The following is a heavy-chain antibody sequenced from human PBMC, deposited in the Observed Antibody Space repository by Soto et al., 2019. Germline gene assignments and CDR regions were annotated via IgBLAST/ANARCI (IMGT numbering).Heavy chain of an antibody. CDR1: GGSISSGDYY. CDR2: IYYSGST. J-gene: IGHJ4*02. Sequence: QVQLQESGPGLVKPSQTLSLTCTVSGGSISSGDYYWSWIRQPPGEGLEWIGYIYYSGSTYYNPSLERRVTISVDTSKIQFSLKLGSVTAADRAVYYCARGVGAYRFDYWGQGTLVTVSS. CDR3: ARGVGAYRFDY. V-gene: IGHV4-30-4*01. D-gene: IGHD1-26*01.